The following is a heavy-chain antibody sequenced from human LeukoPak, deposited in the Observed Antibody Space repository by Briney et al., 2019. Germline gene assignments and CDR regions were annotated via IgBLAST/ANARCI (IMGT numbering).Heavy chain of an antibody. Sequence: GGSLRLSCAASGFTFSSYSMNWVRQAPGKGLEWVSSISSSSSYIYYADSVKGRFTISRDNAKNSLYLQMNSLRAEDTAVYYCASLSGYDIQKRDYWGQGTLVTVSS. V-gene: IGHV3-21*01. J-gene: IGHJ4*02. CDR1: GFTFSSYS. CDR3: ASLSGYDIQKRDY. D-gene: IGHD5-12*01. CDR2: ISSSSSYI.